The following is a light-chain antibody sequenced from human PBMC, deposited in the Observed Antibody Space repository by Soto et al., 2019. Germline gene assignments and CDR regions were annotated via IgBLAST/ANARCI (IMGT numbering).Light chain of an antibody. Sequence: EIVLTQSPATLSLSPGERATLSCRASQSVSSYLAWYQQKPGQAPRLLIYDASNRATGIPARFSGSGSGTGFNLAITSLEPEDFAVYYCQQGSNWPWTFGQGTKVVIK. CDR3: QQGSNWPWT. V-gene: IGKV3-11*01. CDR1: QSVSSY. CDR2: DAS. J-gene: IGKJ1*01.